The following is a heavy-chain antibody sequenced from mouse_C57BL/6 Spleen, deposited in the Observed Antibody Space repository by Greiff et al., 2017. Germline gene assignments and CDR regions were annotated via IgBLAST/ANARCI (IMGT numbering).Heavy chain of an antibody. D-gene: IGHD3-1*01. V-gene: IGHV2-9-1*01. Sequence: VMLVESGPGLVAPSQSLSITCTVSGFSLTSYAISWVRQPPGKGLEWLGVIWTGGGTNYNSALKSRLSISKDNAKSQVFLKMNSRQTDDTARYYCARKGGYKDFFFDYWGQGTTLTVSS. CDR3: ARKGGYKDFFFDY. CDR2: IWTGGGT. J-gene: IGHJ2*01. CDR1: GFSLTSYA.